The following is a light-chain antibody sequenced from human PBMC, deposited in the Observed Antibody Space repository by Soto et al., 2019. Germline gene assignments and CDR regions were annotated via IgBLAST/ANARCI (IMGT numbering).Light chain of an antibody. CDR3: QQYGDSPRT. CDR2: GAS. CDR1: QSVSSN. J-gene: IGKJ1*01. V-gene: IGKV3-15*01. Sequence: EIVMTQSPATLSVSPGERATLSCRASQSVSSNLAWYQQKPGQAPRLLIYGASTRATGIPARFSGSGSGTEFTLTISRLEPEDFSVYFCQQYGDSPRTFGQGTKVDI.